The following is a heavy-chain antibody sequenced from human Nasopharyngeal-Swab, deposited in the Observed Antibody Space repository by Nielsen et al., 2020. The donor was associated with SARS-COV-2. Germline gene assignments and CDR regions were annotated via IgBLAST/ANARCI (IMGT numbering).Heavy chain of an antibody. Sequence: GGSLSLSCSSSGFTFSNAWMSWVRQAPGKGLEWVGRIKSKTDGGTTDYAAPVKGRFTISRDDSKNTLYLQMNSLKTEDTAVYYCTSRSTTVTTSLRADVWGKGTTVTVSS. CDR1: GFTFSNAW. CDR2: IKSKTDGGTT. J-gene: IGHJ6*04. D-gene: IGHD4-17*01. V-gene: IGHV3-15*01. CDR3: TSRSTTVTTSLRADV.